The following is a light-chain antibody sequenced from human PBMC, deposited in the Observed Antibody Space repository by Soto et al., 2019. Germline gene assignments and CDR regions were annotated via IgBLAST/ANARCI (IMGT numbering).Light chain of an antibody. J-gene: IGLJ1*01. CDR3: SSYTTSTTLV. CDR1: SSDVGGYDY. Sequence: HSALTQPASLSGSPGQSITISWRGTSSDVGGYDYVSWYQLHPGKAPKLMVFEVSNRPSGVSYRFSGSKSGNTASLTISGLQAEDEADYYCSSYTTSTTLVFGTASKDTVL. V-gene: IGLV2-14*01. CDR2: EVS.